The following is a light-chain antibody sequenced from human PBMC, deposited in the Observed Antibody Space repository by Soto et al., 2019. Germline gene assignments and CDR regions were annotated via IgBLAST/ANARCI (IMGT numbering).Light chain of an antibody. CDR3: QQHNQWPIT. CDR1: QSISGN. Sequence: EIVLTQSPATLSLSPGERATLSCRASQSISGNLGWYQQKPGQAPRLLIYADSNRATGIPARFSGSGSGRDFTLTISSLEPEDFSVYYCQQHNQWPITFGQGTRLEIK. CDR2: ADS. J-gene: IGKJ5*01. V-gene: IGKV3-11*02.